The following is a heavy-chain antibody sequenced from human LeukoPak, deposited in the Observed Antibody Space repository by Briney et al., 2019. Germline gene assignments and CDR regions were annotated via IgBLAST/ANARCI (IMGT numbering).Heavy chain of an antibody. J-gene: IGHJ5*02. CDR3: AREMAVAGTDSGWFDP. CDR2: IIPIFGTA. Sequence: ASVKVSCKASEGTFSSYAISWVRQAPGQGLEWMGGIIPIFGTANYAQKFQGRVTITADESTSTASMELSSLRSEDTAVYYCAREMAVAGTDSGWFDPWGQGTLVTVSS. CDR1: EGTFSSYA. V-gene: IGHV1-69*01. D-gene: IGHD6-19*01.